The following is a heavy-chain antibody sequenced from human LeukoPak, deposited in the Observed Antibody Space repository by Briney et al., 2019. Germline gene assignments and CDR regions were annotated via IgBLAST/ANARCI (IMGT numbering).Heavy chain of an antibody. CDR1: GFTFSSYW. CDR3: ATTKIWSGYYSSGYYFDY. V-gene: IGHV3-7*01. J-gene: IGHJ4*02. D-gene: IGHD3-3*01. Sequence: GGSLRLSCAASGFTFSSYWMSWVRQAPGKGLEWVANIKQDGSEKYYVDSVKGRFTISRDNAKNPLYLQMNSLRAEDTAVYYCATTKIWSGYYSSGYYFDYWGQGTLVTVSS. CDR2: IKQDGSEK.